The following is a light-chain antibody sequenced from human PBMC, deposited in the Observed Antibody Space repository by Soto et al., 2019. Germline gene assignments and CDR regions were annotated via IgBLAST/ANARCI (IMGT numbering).Light chain of an antibody. CDR1: QNVSSNL. CDR2: GAS. V-gene: IGKV3-20*01. CDR3: QKYWNFWT. J-gene: IGKJ1*01. Sequence: SVLTKTPDTLSLSPGERPTLSCRASQNVSSNLLVWSQQHPGXAPXXLIYGASSRATGIPDRFIAIGSGTEFSLAIRRLEPDDFAVDDCQKYWNFWTFGQGTNVDI.